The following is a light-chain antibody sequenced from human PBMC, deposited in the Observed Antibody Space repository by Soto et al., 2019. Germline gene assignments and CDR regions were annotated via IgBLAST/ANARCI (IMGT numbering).Light chain of an antibody. J-gene: IGKJ1*01. CDR3: QQYHTDWT. V-gene: IGKV1D-12*01. Sequence: DIQMTQSPSSVSASVGDRVTITCRASQGISSWLVWYQQKPGKAPKLLIYAASSLQSGVPSRFSGSGSGTDFTLTISSLQPEDFATYYCQQYHTDWTFGQGTKVDIK. CDR1: QGISSW. CDR2: AAS.